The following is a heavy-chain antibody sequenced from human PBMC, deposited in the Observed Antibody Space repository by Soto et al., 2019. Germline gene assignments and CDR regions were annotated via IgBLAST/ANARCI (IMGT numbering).Heavy chain of an antibody. J-gene: IGHJ3*01. CDR3: ATWYERAHADDV. V-gene: IGHV3-53*01. CDR1: GLTVSGKKY. CDR2: LYDVDGS. Sequence: DVQLVESGGGLMQPGESLRLSCAASGLTVSGKKYVAWVRQAPGKGLEWVSALYDVDGSFYADSVKGRFTTSSDSSKTTVYLQMNGLRHDDTAVYYCATWYERAHADDVLGQGTTVTVSS. D-gene: IGHD6-13*01.